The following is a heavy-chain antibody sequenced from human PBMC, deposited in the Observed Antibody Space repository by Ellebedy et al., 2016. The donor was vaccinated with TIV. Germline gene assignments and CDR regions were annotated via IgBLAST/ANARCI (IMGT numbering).Heavy chain of an antibody. CDR3: TTGWSDFPDN. J-gene: IGHJ4*02. D-gene: IGHD1-1*01. V-gene: IGHV3-15*01. Sequence: GESLKISXVGSGFTFKNAWMTWVRQPPGKGLEWVGRIKSKPEGETTDYGTPVNGRFVISRDDSKNTLYLQMNSLKTEDTAVYYCTTGWSDFPDNWGQGTLVTVSS. CDR2: IKSKPEGETT. CDR1: GFTFKNAW.